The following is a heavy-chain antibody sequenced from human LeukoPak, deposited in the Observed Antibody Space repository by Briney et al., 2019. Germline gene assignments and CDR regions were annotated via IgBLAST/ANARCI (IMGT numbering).Heavy chain of an antibody. J-gene: IGHJ4*02. D-gene: IGHD4-17*01. Sequence: GGSLRLSCAASGFTFSSYSMNWIRQAPGKGLEWVSSISSSTSYIYYADSVKGRFTISKDNAKTSLYLQMNSLRAEDTAVYYCARAGGTTVSHSDYWGQGTLVTVSS. V-gene: IGHV3-21*01. CDR1: GFTFSSYS. CDR2: ISSSTSYI. CDR3: ARAGGTTVSHSDY.